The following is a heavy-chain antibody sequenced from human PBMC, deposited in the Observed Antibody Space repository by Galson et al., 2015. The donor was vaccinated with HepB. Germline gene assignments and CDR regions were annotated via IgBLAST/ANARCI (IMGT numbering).Heavy chain of an antibody. CDR1: GFTFSSYG. V-gene: IGHV3-33*01. Sequence: SLRLSCAASGFTFSSYGMHWVRQAPGKGLEWVAVIWYDGSNKYYADSVKGRFTISRDNSKNTLYLQMNSLRAEDTAVYYCAREDWNLMFDYWGQGTLVTVSS. D-gene: IGHD1-7*01. J-gene: IGHJ4*02. CDR2: IWYDGSNK. CDR3: AREDWNLMFDY.